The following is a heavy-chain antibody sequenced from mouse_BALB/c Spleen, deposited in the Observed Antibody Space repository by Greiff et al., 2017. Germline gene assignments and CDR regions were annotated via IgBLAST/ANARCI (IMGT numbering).Heavy chain of an antibody. CDR2: ISYSGST. J-gene: IGHJ2*01. V-gene: IGHV3-2*02. Sequence: ESGPGLVKPSQSLSLTCTVTGYSITSDYAWNWIRQFPGNKLEWMGYISYSGSTSYNPSLKSRISITRDTSKNQFFLQLNSVTTEDTATYYCAANYFDYWGQGTTLTVSS. CDR1: GYSITSDYA. CDR3: AANYFDY.